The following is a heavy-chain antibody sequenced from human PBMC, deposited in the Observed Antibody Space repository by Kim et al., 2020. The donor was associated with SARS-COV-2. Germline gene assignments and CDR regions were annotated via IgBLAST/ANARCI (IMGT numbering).Heavy chain of an antibody. Sequence: NPARKGRLTISVDTSKNQFSLNLNAVTAADTAVYYCARAKGSGRYYYGMDVWGQGTTVTVSS. D-gene: IGHD3-10*01. V-gene: IGHV4-31*02. J-gene: IGHJ6*02. CDR3: ARAKGSGRYYYGMDV.